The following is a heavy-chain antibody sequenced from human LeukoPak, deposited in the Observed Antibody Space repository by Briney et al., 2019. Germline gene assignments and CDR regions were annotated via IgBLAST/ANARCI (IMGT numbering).Heavy chain of an antibody. CDR3: AREGYYGSGSPPSLYFDY. J-gene: IGHJ4*02. Sequence: GGSLRLSCAASGFTFRNYVIHWVRQAPGKGLEWVAVTSSDLNVRLYADSVKGRFTISRDNSRSTLYLQMNSLRPEDTAIYYCAREGYYGSGSPPSLYFDYWGQGTLVTVSS. V-gene: IGHV3-30-3*01. CDR1: GFTFRNYV. D-gene: IGHD3-10*01. CDR2: TSSDLNVR.